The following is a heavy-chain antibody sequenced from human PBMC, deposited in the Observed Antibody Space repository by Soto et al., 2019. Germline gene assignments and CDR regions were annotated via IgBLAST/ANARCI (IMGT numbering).Heavy chain of an antibody. D-gene: IGHD2-21*01. J-gene: IGHJ4*02. CDR3: ARLWGWYFDY. Sequence: ETLSLTCTVSGGSISSYYWSWIRQPPGKGLEWIGYIYYSGSTNYNPSLKSRVTISVDTSKNQFSLKLSSVTAADTAVYYCARLWGWYFDYWGQGTLVTVSS. CDR1: GGSISSYY. V-gene: IGHV4-59*01. CDR2: IYYSGST.